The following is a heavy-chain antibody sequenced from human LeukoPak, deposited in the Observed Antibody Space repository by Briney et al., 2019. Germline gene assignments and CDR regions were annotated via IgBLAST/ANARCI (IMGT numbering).Heavy chain of an antibody. J-gene: IGHJ2*01. CDR3: ARSFYDFWSGYYNVDWYFDL. CDR2: IKQDGSEK. D-gene: IGHD3-3*01. Sequence: PGGSLRLSCAASGFTFSSYWMSWVRQAPGKGLEWVANIKQDGSEKYYVDSVKGRFTISRDNSNNTLYLQMNSLRPEDTAVYYCARSFYDFWSGYYNVDWYFDLWGRGTLVTVSS. V-gene: IGHV3-7*01. CDR1: GFTFSSYW.